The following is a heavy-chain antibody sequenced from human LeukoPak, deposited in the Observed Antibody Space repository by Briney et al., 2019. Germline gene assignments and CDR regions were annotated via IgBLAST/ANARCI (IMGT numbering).Heavy chain of an antibody. CDR2: MTSASSYM. CDR3: AKMGVGGVGTYYYYMDV. V-gene: IGHV3-21*01. CDR1: GFDFSGYS. D-gene: IGHD1-26*01. J-gene: IGHJ6*03. Sequence: GGSLRLSCAASGFDFSGYSMSWVRQAPGKGLEWASSMTSASSYMDYADSVRGRFTISRDNAKNSLYLQMNSLRAEDTAVYYCAKMGVGGVGTYYYYMDVWGKGTTVTVSS.